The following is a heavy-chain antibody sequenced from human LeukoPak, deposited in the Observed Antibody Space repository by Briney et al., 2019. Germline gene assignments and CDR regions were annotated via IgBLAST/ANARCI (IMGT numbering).Heavy chain of an antibody. Sequence: SETLSLTCTVSGRSVSDYYWSWLRHSPGKGLDWIGYFYYTWCTRYNPSLRSRVTMSADTSKNPFSLKLSSVTAADTAVYYCASRKLGNDYWGQGTLVTVSS. CDR1: GRSVSDYY. D-gene: IGHD7-27*01. CDR3: ASRKLGNDY. CDR2: FYYTWCT. V-gene: IGHV4-59*02. J-gene: IGHJ4*02.